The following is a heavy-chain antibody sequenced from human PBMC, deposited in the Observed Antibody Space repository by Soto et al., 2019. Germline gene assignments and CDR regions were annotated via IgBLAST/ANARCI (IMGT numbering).Heavy chain of an antibody. J-gene: IGHJ5*02. CDR1: GVTFSSYA. CDR3: AKANDVVRSWFDP. CDR2: IIPIFGTA. Sequence: SVKVSCKASGVTFSSYAISWVRQAPGQGLEWMGGIIPIFGTANYAQKFQGRVTITADESTSTAYMELSSLRSEDTAVYYCAKANDVVRSWFDPWGQGTLVTVSS. D-gene: IGHD1-1*01. V-gene: IGHV1-69*13.